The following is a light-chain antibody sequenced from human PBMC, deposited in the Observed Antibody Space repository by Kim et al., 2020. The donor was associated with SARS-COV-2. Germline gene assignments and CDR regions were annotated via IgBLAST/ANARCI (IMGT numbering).Light chain of an antibody. CDR2: RVS. V-gene: IGKV2-30*02. CDR1: QSVVHSDGNTY. CDR3: MQGTHWPRYT. J-gene: IGKJ2*01. Sequence: PASISCRSSQSVVHSDGNTYLTWFHQRPGQSPRPLIYRVSNRDSGVPDRFSGSGSGTDFTLKIRRVEAEDVGVYYCMQGTHWPRYTFGQGTKLEI.